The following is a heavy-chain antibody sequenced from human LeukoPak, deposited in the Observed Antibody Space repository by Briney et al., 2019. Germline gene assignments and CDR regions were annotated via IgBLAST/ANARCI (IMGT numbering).Heavy chain of an antibody. CDR3: ARDRSGDS. CDR1: GFSFSRYG. J-gene: IGHJ4*02. Sequence: GGSLRLSCAASGFSFSRYGMHWVRQAPGKGLEWLAVSSYDGNNQYYADSVKGRFTISRDNAKNSLYLQMNSLRAEDTAVYYCARDRSGDSWGQGTLVTVSS. D-gene: IGHD3-10*01. V-gene: IGHV3-30*03. CDR2: SSYDGNNQ.